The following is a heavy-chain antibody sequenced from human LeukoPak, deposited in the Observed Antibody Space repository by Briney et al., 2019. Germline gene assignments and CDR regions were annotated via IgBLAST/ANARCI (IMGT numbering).Heavy chain of an antibody. J-gene: IGHJ6*03. CDR2: INHSGST. CDR3: AGGRRVVPAAIGYYYMDV. V-gene: IGHV4-34*01. Sequence: PSETLSLTCAVYGGSFSGYYWSWIRQPPGKGLEWIGEINHSGSTNYNPSLKSRVTISVDTSKNQVSLKLSSVTAADTAVYYCAGGRRVVPAAIGYYYMDVWGKGTTVTVSS. D-gene: IGHD2-2*02. CDR1: GGSFSGYY.